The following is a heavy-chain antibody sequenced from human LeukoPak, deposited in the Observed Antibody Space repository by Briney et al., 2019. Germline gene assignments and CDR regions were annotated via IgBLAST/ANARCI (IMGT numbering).Heavy chain of an antibody. D-gene: IGHD6-6*01. J-gene: IGHJ5*02. CDR2: ISGYNGNT. Sequence: ASVKVSCKVSGYTLTELSMHWVRQAPGQGLEWMGWISGYNGNTNYAQKFQGRVTMTTDTSTNTAYMELRNLRSDDTAVYYCARAQDSSSSGWFDPWGQGTLVTVSS. CDR3: ARAQDSSSSGWFDP. CDR1: GYTLTELS. V-gene: IGHV1-18*01.